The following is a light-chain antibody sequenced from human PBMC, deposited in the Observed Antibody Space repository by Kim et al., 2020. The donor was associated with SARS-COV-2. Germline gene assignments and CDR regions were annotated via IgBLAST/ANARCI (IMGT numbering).Light chain of an antibody. CDR2: DAS. CDR3: QQRNNWPHLT. V-gene: IGKV3-11*01. J-gene: IGKJ4*01. CDR1: QSISNY. Sequence: EIVLTQSPATLSLSPGERATLSCRASQSISNYVAWYQQKPGQAPRLLIYDASNRAPGIPARFSGSGSGTDFTLSISSVQPEDFAVYFCQQRNNWPHLTFGGGTKVEIK.